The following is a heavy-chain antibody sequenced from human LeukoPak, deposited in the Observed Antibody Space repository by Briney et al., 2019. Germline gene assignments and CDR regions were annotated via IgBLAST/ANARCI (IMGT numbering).Heavy chain of an antibody. V-gene: IGHV1-18*01. J-gene: IGHJ3*02. CDR1: GYTFTSYG. D-gene: IGHD1-26*01. CDR3: ARDFFSGSYYYDALDI. Sequence: ASVKVSCKASGYTFTSYGISWVRQAPGQGLEWMGWISAYNGNTNYAQKLQGRVTMTTDTSTSTAYMELRSLRSDDTAVYYCARDFFSGSYYYDALDIWGQGTMVTVSS. CDR2: ISAYNGNT.